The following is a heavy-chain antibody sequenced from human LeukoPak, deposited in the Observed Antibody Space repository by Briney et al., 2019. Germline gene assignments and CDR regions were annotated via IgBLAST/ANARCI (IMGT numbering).Heavy chain of an antibody. J-gene: IGHJ4*02. CDR1: GFTFSSYS. CDR2: ISSSSSYI. Sequence: SGGSLRLSCAASGFTFSSYSMNWVRQAPGKGLEWGSSISSSSSYIYYADSVKGRFTISRDNAKNSLYLQMNSLRAEDTAVYYCARGPRGRMATTLGDYYFDYWGQGTLVTVSS. D-gene: IGHD5-24*01. CDR3: ARGPRGRMATTLGDYYFDY. V-gene: IGHV3-21*01.